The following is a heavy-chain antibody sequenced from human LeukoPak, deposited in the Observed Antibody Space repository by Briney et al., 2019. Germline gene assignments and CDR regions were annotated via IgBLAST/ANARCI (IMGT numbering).Heavy chain of an antibody. Sequence: PSETLSLTCTVSGGSISSNNCYWGWIRQPPGKGLEWIGTISYNGRTWYNPSPKSRVTMSVDTSKNQFSLKLSSVTAADTATYYCAGSGRGGLKSGVDYWGQGTLVTVSS. CDR3: AGSGRGGLKSGVDY. CDR1: GGSISSNNCY. CDR2: ISYNGRT. V-gene: IGHV4-39*01. D-gene: IGHD6-25*01. J-gene: IGHJ4*02.